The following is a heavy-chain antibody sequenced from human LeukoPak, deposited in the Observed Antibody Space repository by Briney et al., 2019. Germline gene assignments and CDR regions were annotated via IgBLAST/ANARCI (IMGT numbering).Heavy chain of an antibody. J-gene: IGHJ4*02. Sequence: ASVKVSCKAPGYTFTGYYMHWVRQAPGQGLEWMGWINPNSGGTNYAQKFQGWVTMTRDTSISTAYMELSRLRSDDTAVYYCARDLSASGSYYFGGEFDYWGQGTLVTVSS. CDR2: INPNSGGT. CDR3: ARDLSASGSYYFGGEFDY. CDR1: GYTFTGYY. V-gene: IGHV1-2*04. D-gene: IGHD1-26*01.